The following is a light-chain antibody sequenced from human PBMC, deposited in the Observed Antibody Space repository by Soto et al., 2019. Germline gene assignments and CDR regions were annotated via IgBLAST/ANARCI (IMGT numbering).Light chain of an antibody. CDR3: QQRSNWPT. Sequence: IVLTQSPATLCLSPWERATLFCRASQSVSSYLAWYQQKPGQAPRLLIYDASNRATGIPARFSGSGSGTDFTLTISSLEPEDFAVYYCQQRSNWPTFGQGTKVDIK. V-gene: IGKV3-11*01. CDR2: DAS. J-gene: IGKJ1*01. CDR1: QSVSSY.